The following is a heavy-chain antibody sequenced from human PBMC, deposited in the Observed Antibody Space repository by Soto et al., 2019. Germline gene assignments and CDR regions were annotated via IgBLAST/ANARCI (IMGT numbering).Heavy chain of an antibody. CDR1: GFTFSTYS. CDR2: ISSSSSYI. D-gene: IGHD3-22*01. CDR3: ARYDSFGYYWAYYYYGMDV. J-gene: IGHJ6*02. V-gene: IGHV3-21*01. Sequence: PGGSLRLCCAASGFTFSTYSMNWVRQAPGKGLEWVSSISSSSSYIYYADSVKGRFTISRDNAKNSLYLQMNSLRAEDTAVYYCARYDSFGYYWAYYYYGMDVWGQRTTVTVS.